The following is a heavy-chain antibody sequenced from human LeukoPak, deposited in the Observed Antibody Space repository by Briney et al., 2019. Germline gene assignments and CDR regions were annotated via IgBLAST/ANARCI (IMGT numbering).Heavy chain of an antibody. J-gene: IGHJ5*02. CDR3: ARDAWIGMRLSSFDP. Sequence: SETLSLTCAVSGGSISSSNWWSWVRQPPGKGLEWIGEIYHSGSTNYNPSLKSRVTISVDKSKNQFSLKLSSVTAADTAVYYCARDAWIGMRLSSFDPWGQGTLVTVSS. V-gene: IGHV4-4*02. CDR1: GGSISSSNW. D-gene: IGHD3-10*01. CDR2: IYHSGST.